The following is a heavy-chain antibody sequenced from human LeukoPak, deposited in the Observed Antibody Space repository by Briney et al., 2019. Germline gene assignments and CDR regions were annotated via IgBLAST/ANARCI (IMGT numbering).Heavy chain of an antibody. V-gene: IGHV3-15*01. J-gene: IGHJ5*02. CDR3: ATTPRVVST. D-gene: IGHD3-3*01. Sequence: KSGRSLRLSCAVSGFTFSDAWMNWVSQAPGKGLGWVGRISRRVDGGTTDYAAPVKGRFTISRDDSKNTLYLEMNSLKIEDTAVYYCATTPRVVSTWGQGTLVTVSS. CDR1: GFTFSDAW. CDR2: ISRRVDGGTT.